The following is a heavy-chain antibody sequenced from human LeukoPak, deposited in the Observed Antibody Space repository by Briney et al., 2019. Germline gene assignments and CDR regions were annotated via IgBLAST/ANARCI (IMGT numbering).Heavy chain of an antibody. Sequence: ASVKVSCKASGYTFTSYGISWVRQAPGQGLEWMGWISAYNGNTNYAQKLQGRVTTTTDTSTSTAYMELRGLRSDDTAVYYCARDLLVADSSGYYYGIYFDYWGQGTLVTVSS. J-gene: IGHJ4*02. CDR2: ISAYNGNT. CDR3: ARDLLVADSSGYYYGIYFDY. V-gene: IGHV1-18*01. CDR1: GYTFTSYG. D-gene: IGHD3-22*01.